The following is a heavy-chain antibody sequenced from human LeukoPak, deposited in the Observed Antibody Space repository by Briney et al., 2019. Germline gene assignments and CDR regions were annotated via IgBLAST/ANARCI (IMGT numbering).Heavy chain of an antibody. CDR2: IQEDGNAK. CDR3: ARATYGEQLLFES. V-gene: IGHV3-7*01. Sequence: GRSLRLSCAASGFTFSAHWMSWVRQAPGKGLKWVANIQEDGNAKNYVASVEGRFTISRDNAKNSLYLQMNSLRAEDTAMYYCARATYGEQLLFESWGQGTLVTVSS. CDR1: GFTFSAHW. D-gene: IGHD6-6*01. J-gene: IGHJ4*02.